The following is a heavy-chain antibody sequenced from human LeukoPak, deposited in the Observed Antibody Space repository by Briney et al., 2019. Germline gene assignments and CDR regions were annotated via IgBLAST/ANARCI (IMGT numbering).Heavy chain of an antibody. D-gene: IGHD6-13*01. J-gene: IGHJ4*02. V-gene: IGHV3-53*01. CDR1: GGSFSGYY. CDR3: ARGGSSSWYQIGYYFDY. Sequence: ETLSLTCAVYGGSFSGYYWSWVRQAPGKGLEWVSVIYSGGSTYYADSVKGRFTISRDNSKNTLYLQMNSLRAEDTAVYYCARGGSSSWYQIGYYFDYWGQGTLVTVSS. CDR2: IYSGGST.